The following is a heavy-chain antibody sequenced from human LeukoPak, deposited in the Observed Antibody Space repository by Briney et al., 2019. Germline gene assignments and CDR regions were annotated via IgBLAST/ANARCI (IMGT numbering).Heavy chain of an antibody. Sequence: GGSLRLSCVVSGFNSEDHAMSWVRQAPGKGLEWVSAISGSGGSTYYADSVKGRFTISRDNSKNTLYLQMNSLRAEDTAVYYCAKDGYSYGLDYWGQGTLVTVSS. CDR1: GFNSEDHA. CDR3: AKDGYSYGLDY. CDR2: ISGSGGST. V-gene: IGHV3-23*01. D-gene: IGHD5-18*01. J-gene: IGHJ4*02.